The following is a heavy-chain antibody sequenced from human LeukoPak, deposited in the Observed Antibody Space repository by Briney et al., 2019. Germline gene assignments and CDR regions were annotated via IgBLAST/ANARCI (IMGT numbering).Heavy chain of an antibody. D-gene: IGHD2-2*01. CDR2: ISSSSSTI. CDR3: ARGEDYCSSTSCSIYYYYGMDV. V-gene: IGHV3-48*03. CDR1: GFTFSSYE. Sequence: GGSLRLSCAASGFTFSSYEMNWVRQAPGKGLEWVSYISSSSSTIYYADSVKGRFTISRDNAKNSLYLQMNSLRDEDTAVYYCARGEDYCSSTSCSIYYYYGMDVWGQGTTVTVSS. J-gene: IGHJ6*02.